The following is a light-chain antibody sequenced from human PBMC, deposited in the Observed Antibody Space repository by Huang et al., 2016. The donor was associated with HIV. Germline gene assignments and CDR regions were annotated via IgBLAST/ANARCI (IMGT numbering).Light chain of an antibody. J-gene: IGKJ4*01. V-gene: IGKV3-11*01. CDR3: QQRAGWPLT. Sequence: EIVLTQSPATLSLSPGERATLSCRGSQHISGYLAWYQQKPGQAPRLLINDASIRATGMPGRFSGGGSGTDFTFSISSLEPEDFAFYYCQQRAGWPLTFGGGTKVEIK. CDR2: DAS. CDR1: QHISGY.